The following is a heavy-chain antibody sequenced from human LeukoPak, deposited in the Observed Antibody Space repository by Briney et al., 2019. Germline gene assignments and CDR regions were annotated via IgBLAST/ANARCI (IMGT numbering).Heavy chain of an antibody. Sequence: SGGSLRLSCTASGFTFSLYAMSWVRQAPGKGLEWISGITGEGAHTWYADSVKGRFTISRDNSKTTMFPQMNSLRAEDTAVYFCAKGTLGYCTSNRCYPFDSWGQGTLVTVSS. CDR2: ITGEGAHT. J-gene: IGHJ4*02. CDR3: AKGTLGYCTSNRCYPFDS. D-gene: IGHD2-2*01. CDR1: GFTFSLYA. V-gene: IGHV3-23*01.